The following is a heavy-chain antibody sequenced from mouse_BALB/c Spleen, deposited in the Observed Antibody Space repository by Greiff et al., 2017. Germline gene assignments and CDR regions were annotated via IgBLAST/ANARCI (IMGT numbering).Heavy chain of an antibody. V-gene: IGHV5-9*03. CDR1: GFTFSSYT. D-gene: IGHD2-1*01. Sequence: EVKLVESGGGLVKPGGSLKLSCAASGFTFSSYTMSWVRQTPEKRLEWVATISSGGGNTYYPDRVKGRFTISRDNAKNNLYLQMSSLRSEDTALYYCARYGNYFYYYAMDYWGQGTSVTVSS. CDR3: ARYGNYFYYYAMDY. CDR2: ISSGGGNT. J-gene: IGHJ4*01.